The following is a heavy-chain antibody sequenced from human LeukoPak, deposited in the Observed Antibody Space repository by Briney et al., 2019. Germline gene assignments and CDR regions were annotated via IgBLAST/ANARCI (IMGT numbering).Heavy chain of an antibody. CDR1: GFTFSTAW. CDR2: FKSKADGGTT. D-gene: IGHD2-15*01. J-gene: IGHJ4*02. V-gene: IGHV3-15*01. Sequence: GGSLRLPCAASGFTFSTAWMSWVRQAPGKGLEWVGRFKSKADGGTTDYAAPVQGRFTVSRNDSKNMVWLQMSRLKTEDTAIYYCVRGGSAFDYWGQGTLVTVSS. CDR3: VRGGSAFDY.